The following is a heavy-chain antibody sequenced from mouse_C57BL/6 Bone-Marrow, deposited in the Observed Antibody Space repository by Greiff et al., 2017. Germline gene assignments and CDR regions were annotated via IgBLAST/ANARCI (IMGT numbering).Heavy chain of an antibody. Sequence: VQLQQSDAELVKPGASVKISCKVSGYTFTDHTIHWMKQRPEQGLEWIGYIYPRDGSTKYNEKFKGKATLTADKSSSTAYMQLNSLTSEDAAVYFCARGRHYYGGSYWYFDVWGTGTTVTVSS. CDR2: IYPRDGST. V-gene: IGHV1-78*01. J-gene: IGHJ1*03. CDR1: GYTFTDHT. CDR3: ARGRHYYGGSYWYFDV. D-gene: IGHD1-1*01.